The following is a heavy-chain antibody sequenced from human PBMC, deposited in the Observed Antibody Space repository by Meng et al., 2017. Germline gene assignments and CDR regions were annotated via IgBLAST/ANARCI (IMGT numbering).Heavy chain of an antibody. J-gene: IGHJ3*02. CDR3: AHFDYGGPTDDAFDI. Sequence: ITSKESGPTLLNPPQPLTLSCTLSGFSLSTSGVVVGWIRQPPGKALEWLALNYLNDDKRYSPSLKSRLTITKDTSKNQVVLTMTNMDPVDTATYYCAHFDYGGPTDDAFDIWGQGTMVTVSS. D-gene: IGHD4-23*01. V-gene: IGHV2-5*01. CDR2: NYLNDDK. CDR1: GFSLSTSGVV.